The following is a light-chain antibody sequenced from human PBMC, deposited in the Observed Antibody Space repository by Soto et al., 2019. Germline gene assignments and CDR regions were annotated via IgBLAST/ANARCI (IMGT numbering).Light chain of an antibody. Sequence: QSVLTQPPSASGTPGQRVTISCSGSSSSIGSNTINWFQQLPGTAPKLLIYSSNQRPSGVPDRFSGSRSATSASLAISGLQSEDEAHYYCAAWDDSLNGWVFGGGTKLTVL. V-gene: IGLV1-44*01. CDR1: SSSIGSNT. CDR2: SSN. J-gene: IGLJ3*02. CDR3: AAWDDSLNGWV.